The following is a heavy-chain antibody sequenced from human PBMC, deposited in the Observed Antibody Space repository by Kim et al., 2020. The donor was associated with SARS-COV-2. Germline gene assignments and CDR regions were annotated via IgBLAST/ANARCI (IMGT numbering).Heavy chain of an antibody. CDR3: ARTNPNSGYIPYFYYVMDV. J-gene: IGHJ6*02. Sequence: SETLSLTCTVSGGSISSGGYYWSWIRQHPGKGLEWIGDIYYSGSTYYNPSLKSRVTISVDTSKNQFSLKLSSVTAADTAVYYCARTNPNSGYIPYFYYVMDVWGHGTTVTVSS. CDR1: GGSISSGGYY. V-gene: IGHV4-31*03. CDR2: IYYSGST. D-gene: IGHD5-12*01.